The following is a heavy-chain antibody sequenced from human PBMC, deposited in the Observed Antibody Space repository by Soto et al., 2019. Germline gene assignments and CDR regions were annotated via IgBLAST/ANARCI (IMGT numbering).Heavy chain of an antibody. CDR3: ARVPSP. V-gene: IGHV4-30-2*01. J-gene: IGHJ5*02. Sequence: PSETLSLTCAVSGGSISSGGYSWSWIRQPPGKGLEWIGYIYHSGSTYYNPSRKSRVTISVDRSKNQFSLKLTSVTAADTAVYYCARVPSPWGQGTLVTVSS. CDR2: IYHSGST. CDR1: GGSISSGGYS.